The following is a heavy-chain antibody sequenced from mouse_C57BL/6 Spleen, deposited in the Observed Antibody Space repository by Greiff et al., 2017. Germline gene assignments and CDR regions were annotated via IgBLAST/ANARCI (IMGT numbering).Heavy chain of an antibody. D-gene: IGHD1-1*01. J-gene: IGHJ1*03. CDR1: GYTFTSYT. CDR3: ARYDYGSTDWYFDV. V-gene: IGHV1-4*01. CDR2: INPSSGYT. Sequence: QVQLQQPGAELARPGASVKMSCKASGYTFTSYTMHWVKQRPGQGLEWIGYINPSSGYTKYNEKFKDKATLTADKSSSTAYMQLSSLTSEDSAVYYCARYDYGSTDWYFDVWGTGTTVTVSS.